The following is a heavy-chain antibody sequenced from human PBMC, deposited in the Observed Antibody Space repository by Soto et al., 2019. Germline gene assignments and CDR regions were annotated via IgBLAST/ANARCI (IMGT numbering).Heavy chain of an antibody. Sequence: PGESLTISSKGSGYSFTSYWIGWVRQMPGKRQEWMGIIYAGYSETRHSPASQGQVNVTADKPTSTAYLQCSSRKASDTAMYYCAIHEYYEILNGLYSYGMDVWGQGTTVTV. J-gene: IGHJ6*02. CDR1: GYSFTSYW. CDR2: IYAGYSET. V-gene: IGHV5-51*01. CDR3: AIHEYYEILNGLYSYGMDV. D-gene: IGHD3-9*01.